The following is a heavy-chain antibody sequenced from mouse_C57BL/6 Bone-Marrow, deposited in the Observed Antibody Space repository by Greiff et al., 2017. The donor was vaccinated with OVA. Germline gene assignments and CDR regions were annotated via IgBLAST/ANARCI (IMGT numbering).Heavy chain of an antibody. J-gene: IGHJ2*01. V-gene: IGHV1-82*01. Sequence: VKLVESGPELVKPGASVKISCKASGYAFSSSWMNWVKQRPGKGLEWIGRIYPGDGDTNYNGKFKGKATLTADKSSSTAYMQLSSLTSEDSAVYFCARKGFYYGRGDYFDYWGQGTTLTVSS. CDR1: GYAFSSSW. D-gene: IGHD2-1*01. CDR3: ARKGFYYGRGDYFDY. CDR2: IYPGDGDT.